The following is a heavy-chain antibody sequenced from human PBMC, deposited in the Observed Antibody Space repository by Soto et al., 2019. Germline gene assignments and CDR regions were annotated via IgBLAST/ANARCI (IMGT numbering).Heavy chain of an antibody. J-gene: IGHJ6*02. Sequence: QPGGSLRLSCAAPGFTFSSYTMAWVRQAPGKGLEWVSAISDSGGSPYYADSVQGRFTISRDNSKNTLFLLMNSLRAEDTATYYCTKENWGGSCYFCYGMDVWGQGTTVTVSS. CDR1: GFTFSSYT. CDR3: TKENWGGSCYFCYGMDV. CDR2: ISDSGGSP. D-gene: IGHD2-15*01. V-gene: IGHV3-23*01.